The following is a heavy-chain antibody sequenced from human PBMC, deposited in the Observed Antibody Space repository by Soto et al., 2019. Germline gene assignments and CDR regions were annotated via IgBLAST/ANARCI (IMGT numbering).Heavy chain of an antibody. CDR2: INHSGST. J-gene: IGHJ4*02. D-gene: IGHD3-3*01. V-gene: IGHV4-34*01. Sequence: XETLCLTCAVYGLSLSGYYWSWVRQPPGEGLEWIGEINHSGSTNYNPSLKSRVTITVDTSKNQFSLKLSSVTAADTAVYYCASRSGGNDSWGQGTLVTVSS. CDR3: ASRSGGNDS. CDR1: GLSLSGYY.